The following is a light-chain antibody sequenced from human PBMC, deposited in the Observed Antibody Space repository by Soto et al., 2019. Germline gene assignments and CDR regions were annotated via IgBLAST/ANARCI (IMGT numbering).Light chain of an antibody. Sequence: DVQMTQSPSSLSASVGDRVTITCRASQGISNFLGWYQQKQGEVPKLLIYATSILQSGVPSRFSGSGSGTDFTLTISSLQPEDVATYFCQKYNNGPRTCGGGTDV. CDR1: QGISNF. CDR2: ATS. V-gene: IGKV1-27*01. J-gene: IGKJ4*01. CDR3: QKYNNGPRT.